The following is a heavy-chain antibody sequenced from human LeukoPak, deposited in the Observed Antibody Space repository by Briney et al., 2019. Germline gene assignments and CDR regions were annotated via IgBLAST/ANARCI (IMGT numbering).Heavy chain of an antibody. CDR3: AKDLYYYGSGSYYNPPIYFDY. CDR2: ISGSGGST. D-gene: IGHD3-10*01. Sequence: GGSLRLSCAASGFTFSSYGMSWVRQAPGKALEWVSAISGSGGSTYYADSVKGRFTISRDNSKNTLYLQMNSLRAEDTAVYYCAKDLYYYGSGSYYNPPIYFDYWGQGTLVTVSS. J-gene: IGHJ4*02. V-gene: IGHV3-23*01. CDR1: GFTFSSYG.